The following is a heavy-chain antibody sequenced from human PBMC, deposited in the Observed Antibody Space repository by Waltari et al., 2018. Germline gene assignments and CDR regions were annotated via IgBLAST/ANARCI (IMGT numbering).Heavy chain of an antibody. Sequence: QVQLVESGGGVVRAGGWRRLSWAGFGLTFGGCGVHWARQGPRQAPDKVREWVAFITFDGTNKYYADSVKGRFTISRDNPKNTMFLQMNSLRPDDTAIYYCASIFAGTAVTTIQPIDIWGQGTMVTVSS. V-gene: IGHV3-30*02. CDR3: ASIFAGTAVTTIQPIDI. CDR2: ITFDGTNK. D-gene: IGHD4-17*01. CDR1: GLTFGGCG. J-gene: IGHJ3*02.